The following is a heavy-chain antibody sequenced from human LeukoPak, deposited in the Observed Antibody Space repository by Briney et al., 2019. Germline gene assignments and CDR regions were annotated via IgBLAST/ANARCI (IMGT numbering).Heavy chain of an antibody. J-gene: IGHJ4*02. CDR1: GYTFTSYA. CDR2: INTNTGNP. CDR3: ARDQRIQLWLD. V-gene: IGHV7-4-1*02. D-gene: IGHD5-18*01. Sequence: GASVKVSCKASGYTFTSYAMNWVRQAPGQGLEWMGWINTNTGNPTYAQGFTGRFVFSLDTSVSTAYLQINSLQAEDTAVYYCARDQRIQLWLDWGQGTLVTVSS.